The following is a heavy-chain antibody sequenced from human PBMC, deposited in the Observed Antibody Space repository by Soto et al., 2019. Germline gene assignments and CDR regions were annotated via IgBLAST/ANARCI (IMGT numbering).Heavy chain of an antibody. Sequence: PSETLSLTCTVSGYFISSGYYWGWIRQPPGKGLEWIGSMFHSGSTHYNPSLKSRVTMSVDTSKNQFSLRLSSVTASDTAVYYFARGHIVVVPTVGWFDPWGQGTLVTVSS. CDR1: GYFISSGYY. CDR3: ARGHIVVVPTVGWFDP. J-gene: IGHJ5*02. D-gene: IGHD2-2*01. CDR2: MFHSGST. V-gene: IGHV4-38-2*02.